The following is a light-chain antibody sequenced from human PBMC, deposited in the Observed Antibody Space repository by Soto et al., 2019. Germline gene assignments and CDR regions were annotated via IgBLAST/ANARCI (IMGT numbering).Light chain of an antibody. V-gene: IGLV2-14*01. CDR2: DVT. CDR1: SSDVGGYTS. Sequence: QSVLTQPASVSGSPGQSITISCTGTSSDVGGYTSVSWYRQDPGKAPKLIIYDVTNRPSGVSNRFSGSKSGNTASLTISRLQAEDEADYHCSSFTSSITYDFGTGTKVTVL. CDR3: SSFTSSITYD. J-gene: IGLJ1*01.